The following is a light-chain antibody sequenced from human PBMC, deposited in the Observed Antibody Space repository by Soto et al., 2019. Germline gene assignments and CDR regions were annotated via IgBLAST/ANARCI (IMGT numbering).Light chain of an antibody. V-gene: IGLV2-14*01. Sequence: QSVLTQPASVSGSPGQSITISCTGTSSDVGGYNYVSWYQQHPGKAPKLMIYDVSNRPSGVFNRFSGSKSGNTASLTISGLADEDEAGYNCTSFTRRKGVFGTGTKLTVL. CDR1: SSDVGGYNY. CDR2: DVS. CDR3: TSFTRRKGV. J-gene: IGLJ1*01.